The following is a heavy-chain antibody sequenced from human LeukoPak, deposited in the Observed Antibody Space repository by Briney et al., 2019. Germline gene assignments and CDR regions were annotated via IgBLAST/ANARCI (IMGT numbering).Heavy chain of an antibody. CDR2: ISAYNGNT. CDR1: GYTFTNYG. J-gene: IGHJ5*02. D-gene: IGHD2-2*01. Sequence: ASVKVSCKTSGYTFTNYGISWVRQAPGQGLEWMGWISAYNGNTNYAQKLQGRVTMTTDTFTSTAYMELRSLRSDDTAVYYCARGGVGYCSSSCPYNWFDPWGQGTLVTVSS. CDR3: ARGGVGYCSSSCPYNWFDP. V-gene: IGHV1-18*01.